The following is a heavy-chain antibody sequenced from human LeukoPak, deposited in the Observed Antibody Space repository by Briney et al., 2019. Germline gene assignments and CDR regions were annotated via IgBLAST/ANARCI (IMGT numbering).Heavy chain of an antibody. CDR2: INPNSGGT. CDR3: ARTEDGGSYLSFAFDI. D-gene: IGHD1-26*01. J-gene: IGHJ3*02. Sequence: ASVKVSCKASGYTFTGYYMHWARQAPGQGLEWMGWINPNSGGTNYAQKFQGRVTMTRDTSISTAYMELSRLRSDDTAVYYCARTEDGGSYLSFAFDIWGQGTMVTVSS. CDR1: GYTFTGYY. V-gene: IGHV1-2*02.